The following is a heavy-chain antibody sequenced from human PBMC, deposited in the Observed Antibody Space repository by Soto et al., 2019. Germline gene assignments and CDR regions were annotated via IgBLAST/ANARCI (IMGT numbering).Heavy chain of an antibody. CDR3: ARDFRGGAGAYDS. V-gene: IGHV3-23*01. J-gene: IGHJ3*01. Sequence: EVQLLESGGGLVQPGGSLRLSCAASGFSFSTHAMNWVRQAPGKGLEWVSIVNDVADTTYYAESVKGRFTISRDNSKKIFYLQMDSVGGEDTAVYYCARDFRGGAGAYDSWGQGAAVTVSS. D-gene: IGHD2-21*01. CDR1: GFSFSTHA. CDR2: VNDVADTT.